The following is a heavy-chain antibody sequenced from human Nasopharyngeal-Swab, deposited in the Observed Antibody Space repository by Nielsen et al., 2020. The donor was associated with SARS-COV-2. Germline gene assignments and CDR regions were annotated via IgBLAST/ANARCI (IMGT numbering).Heavy chain of an antibody. CDR2: INPTGGST. J-gene: IGHJ6*03. D-gene: IGHD3-3*01. Sequence: WVRQAPGQGLEWMGIINPTGGSTSYAQKFQGRVTMTRDTSTSTVYVELSSLRSEDTAVYYCARSGRITIFGVFINYYYYMDVWGKGTTVTVSS. CDR3: ARSGRITIFGVFINYYYYMDV. V-gene: IGHV1-46*01.